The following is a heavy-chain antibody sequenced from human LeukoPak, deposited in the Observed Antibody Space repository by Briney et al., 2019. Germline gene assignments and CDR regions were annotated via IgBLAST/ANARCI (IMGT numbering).Heavy chain of an antibody. CDR3: ARRRYYDYVWGSYRYTREYTSFDY. CDR2: INHSGST. V-gene: IGHV4-34*01. J-gene: IGHJ4*02. Sequence: SETLSLTCAVYGGSFSGYYWSWIRQPPGKGLEWIGEINHSGSTNYNPSLKSRVTISVDTSKNQFSLKLSSVTAADTAVYYCARRRYYDYVWGSYRYTREYTSFDYWGQGTLVTVSS. D-gene: IGHD3-16*02. CDR1: GGSFSGYY.